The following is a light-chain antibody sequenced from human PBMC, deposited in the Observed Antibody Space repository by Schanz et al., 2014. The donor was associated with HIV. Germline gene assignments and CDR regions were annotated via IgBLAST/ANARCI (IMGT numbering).Light chain of an antibody. CDR2: GVS. CDR3: QQSGSSPWT. V-gene: IGKV3-20*01. CDR1: ESVSSSQ. J-gene: IGKJ1*01. Sequence: EIVMTQSPATLSVSPGETVTLSCRASESVSSSQLAWYQRRPGQAPRLLIYGVSIRATGIPDRFSGSGSGTDFTLTISRLEPEDFAVYYCQQSGSSPWTFGQGTKVEIK.